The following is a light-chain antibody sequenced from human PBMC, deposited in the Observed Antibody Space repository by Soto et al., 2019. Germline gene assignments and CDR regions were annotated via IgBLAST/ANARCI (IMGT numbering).Light chain of an antibody. J-gene: IGLJ3*02. CDR1: TSDVGGYNY. V-gene: IGLV2-14*03. CDR3: QSYDSSLSGWV. Sequence: QSVLTQPASVSGSPGQSITISCTGTTSDVGGYNYVTWYQQYPGQAPKIIIYDVNRRPPGVSDRFSGSKSGNTASLTVSDLQAGDEADYYCQSYDSSLSGWVFGGGTKVTVL. CDR2: DVN.